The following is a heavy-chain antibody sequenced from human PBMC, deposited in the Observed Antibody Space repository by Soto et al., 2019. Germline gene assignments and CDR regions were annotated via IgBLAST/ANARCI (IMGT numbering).Heavy chain of an antibody. Sequence: QVQLVESGGGVVQPGRSLRLSCAASGFTFSSYGMHWVRQAPGKGLEWVAVISYDGSNKYYADSVKGRLNISRDNSKNTLYQQTSSLRADDTTVYYGAKAIAVAGTFSVYWGQATLVTVSS. J-gene: IGHJ1*01. V-gene: IGHV3-30*18. CDR1: GFTFSSYG. D-gene: IGHD6-19*01. CDR2: ISYDGSNK. CDR3: AKAIAVAGTFSVY.